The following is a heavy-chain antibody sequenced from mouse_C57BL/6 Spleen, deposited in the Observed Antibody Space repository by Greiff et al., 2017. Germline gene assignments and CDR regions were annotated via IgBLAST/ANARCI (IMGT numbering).Heavy chain of an antibody. V-gene: IGHV3-6*01. Sequence: EVQLVESGPGLVKPSQSLSLTCSVTGYSITSGYYWNWIRQFPGNKLEWMGYISYDGSNNYNPSLKNRISITRDTSKNQFFLKLNSVTTEDTATYYCARDDITTVVAPRTNFDYWGQGTTLTVSS. CDR2: ISYDGSN. CDR3: ARDDITTVVAPRTNFDY. CDR1: GYSITSGYY. J-gene: IGHJ2*01. D-gene: IGHD1-1*01.